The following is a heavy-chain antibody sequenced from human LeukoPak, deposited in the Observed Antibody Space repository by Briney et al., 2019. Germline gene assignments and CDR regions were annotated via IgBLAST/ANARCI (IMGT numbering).Heavy chain of an antibody. D-gene: IGHD2-2*01. CDR1: GFTFSSYW. J-gene: IGHJ3*02. Sequence: GGSLRLSCAASGFTFSSYWMSWVRQAPGKGLEWVANIKQDGSEKYYVDSVKGRFTISRDNAKNSLYLQMNSLRAEDAAVYYCARAGDIVVVPAAMRGDAFDIWGQGTMVTVSS. CDR3: ARAGDIVVVPAAMRGDAFDI. CDR2: IKQDGSEK. V-gene: IGHV3-7*01.